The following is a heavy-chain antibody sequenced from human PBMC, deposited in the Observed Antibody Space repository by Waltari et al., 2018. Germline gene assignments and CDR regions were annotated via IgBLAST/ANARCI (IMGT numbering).Heavy chain of an antibody. Sequence: QVQLVQSGAEVKKPGASVKVSCKASGYTFTSYDINWVRQATGQGLEWMGWGNLTSGNTGYAQKFQGRVTMTRNTSISTAYMELSSLRSEDTAVYYCARGRITIFGVVISYYYGMDVWGQGTTVTVSS. J-gene: IGHJ6*02. CDR2: GNLTSGNT. CDR3: ARGRITIFGVVISYYYGMDV. D-gene: IGHD3-3*01. V-gene: IGHV1-8*01. CDR1: GYTFTSYD.